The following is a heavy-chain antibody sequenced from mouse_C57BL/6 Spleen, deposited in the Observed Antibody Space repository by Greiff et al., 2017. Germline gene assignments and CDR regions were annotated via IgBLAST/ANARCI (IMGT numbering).Heavy chain of an antibody. Sequence: QVQLQQPGAELVRPGSSVKLSCKASGYTFTSYWMHWVKQRPIQGLEWIGNIDPSDSETHYNQKFKDKATLTVDKSSSTAYMQLSSLTSEDSAVYYCARDHSNGYFDYWGQGTTLAVSS. J-gene: IGHJ2*01. D-gene: IGHD2-5*01. CDR2: IDPSDSET. V-gene: IGHV1-52*01. CDR1: GYTFTSYW. CDR3: ARDHSNGYFDY.